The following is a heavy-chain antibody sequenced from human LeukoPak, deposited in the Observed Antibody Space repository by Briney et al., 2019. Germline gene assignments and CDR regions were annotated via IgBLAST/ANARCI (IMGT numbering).Heavy chain of an antibody. CDR2: IIPIFGTA. J-gene: IGHJ5*02. V-gene: IGHV1-69*05. CDR1: GVTFSSYA. D-gene: IGHD6-13*01. CDR3: AREFLRGYIAAAGTNWFDP. Sequence: SVKVSCKAFGVTFSSYAISWVRQAPGQGLEWMGGIIPIFGTANYAQKFQGRVTITTDESTSTAYMELSSLRSEDTAVYYCAREFLRGYIAAAGTNWFDPWGQGTLVTVSS.